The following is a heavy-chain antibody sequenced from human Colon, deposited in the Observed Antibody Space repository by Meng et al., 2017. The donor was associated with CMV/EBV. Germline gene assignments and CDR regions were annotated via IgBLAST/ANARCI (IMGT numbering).Heavy chain of an antibody. Sequence: ASAKVSCKTSGYTFSSYGISWVRQAPGQGLEWVGWTSAYNGNTNYAQKLQDRVTMTIDKFASTAYMELRSLKSDDTAVYYCSRGNYGTSDNWGQGTLVTAPQ. J-gene: IGHJ4*02. D-gene: IGHD3-10*01. CDR3: SRGNYGTSDN. V-gene: IGHV1-18*01. CDR1: GYTFSSYG. CDR2: TSAYNGNT.